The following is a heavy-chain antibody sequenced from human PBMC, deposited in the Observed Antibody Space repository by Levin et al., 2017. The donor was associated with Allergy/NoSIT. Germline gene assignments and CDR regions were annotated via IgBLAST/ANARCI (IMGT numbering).Heavy chain of an antibody. D-gene: IGHD1-26*01. J-gene: IGHJ5*02. CDR3: ARGGGSGAYGVPIEH. CDR1: GFTFSSYW. CDR2: INSVGTTT. Sequence: GESLKISCAASGFTFSSYWMHWVRQAPGKGLVWVSRINSVGTTTRYADSVTGRFTISRDSAKNTVYLQMNRLRVEDTVVYYCARGGGSGAYGVPIEHWGQGTLVTVSS. V-gene: IGHV3-74*01.